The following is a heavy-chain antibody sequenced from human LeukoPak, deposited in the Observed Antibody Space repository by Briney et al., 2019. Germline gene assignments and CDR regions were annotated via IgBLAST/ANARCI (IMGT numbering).Heavy chain of an antibody. CDR1: GYTFTGYY. CDR2: INPNSGGT. CDR3: APTKSVQNYYYYGMDV. J-gene: IGHJ6*02. V-gene: IGHV1-2*02. D-gene: IGHD5-24*01. Sequence: GASVKVSCKASGYTFTGYYMHWVRQAPGQGLEWMGWINPNSGGTNFAQKFQGRVTMTRDTSISTAYMELSSLRSDDTAVYYCAPTKSVQNYYYYGMDVWGQGTTVTVSS.